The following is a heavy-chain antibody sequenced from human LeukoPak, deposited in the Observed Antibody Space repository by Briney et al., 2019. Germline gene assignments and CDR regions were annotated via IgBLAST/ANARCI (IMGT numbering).Heavy chain of an antibody. D-gene: IGHD5-18*01. CDR3: ARDFWAPNSKLWGYYMDV. CDR2: ISYDGSNK. J-gene: IGHJ6*03. CDR1: GFTFSSYA. Sequence: GRSLRLSCAASGFTFSSYAMHWVRQAPGKGLEWVAVISYDGSNKYHADSVKGRFTISRDNSKNTLYLQMNSLRAEDTAVYYCARDFWAPNSKLWGYYMDVWGRGTTVTVSS. V-gene: IGHV3-30*01.